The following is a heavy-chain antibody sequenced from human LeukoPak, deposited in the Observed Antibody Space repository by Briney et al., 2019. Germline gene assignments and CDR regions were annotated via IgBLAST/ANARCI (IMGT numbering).Heavy chain of an antibody. D-gene: IGHD3-10*01. CDR1: GGSISSGGYY. CDR2: IYHSGST. V-gene: IGHV4-30-2*01. J-gene: IGHJ6*02. CDR3: AREGYYGSGSYYSEPYYYYGMDV. Sequence: PSETLSLTCTVSGGSISSGGYYWSWIRQPPGKGLEWIGYIYHSGSTYYNPSLKSRVTISVDTSKNQFSLKLSSVTAADTAVYYCAREGYYGSGSYYSEPYYYYGMDVXGQGTTVTVSS.